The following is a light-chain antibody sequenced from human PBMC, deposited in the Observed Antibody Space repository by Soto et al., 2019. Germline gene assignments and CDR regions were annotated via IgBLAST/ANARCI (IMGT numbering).Light chain of an antibody. Sequence: EIVLTQSPGTLSLSPGERATLSCRASQAWYQQKPGQAPRLLIYGASSRATGIPDRFSGSGSGTDFTLTISRLEPKDFAVYYCQQYSSSPWTFGQGTKVEIK. J-gene: IGKJ1*01. V-gene: IGKV3-20*01. CDR3: QQYSSSPWT. CDR2: GAS.